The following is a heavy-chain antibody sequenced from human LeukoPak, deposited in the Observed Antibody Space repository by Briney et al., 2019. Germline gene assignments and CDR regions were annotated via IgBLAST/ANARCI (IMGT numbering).Heavy chain of an antibody. J-gene: IGHJ4*02. CDR2: INGGGGNT. CDR3: ARGGPLGVVVVAASRYFDY. D-gene: IGHD2-15*01. V-gene: IGHV3-23*01. CDR1: GFTFNSYV. Sequence: PGGSLRLSCAASGFTFNSYVMSWVRQAPGKGLEWVSSINGGGGNTYYADSVKGRFTISRDNSKNMLYLQMNSLRTEDTAVYYCARGGPLGVVVVAASRYFDYWGQGTLVTVSS.